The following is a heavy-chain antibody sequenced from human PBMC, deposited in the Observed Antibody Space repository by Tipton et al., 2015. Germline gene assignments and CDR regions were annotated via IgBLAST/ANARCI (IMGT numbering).Heavy chain of an antibody. J-gene: IGHJ4*02. V-gene: IGHV3-30*18. CDR3: AKAFQRGGYPPPAFDS. CDR2: ISSDGTSK. CDR1: GFTFSTYG. D-gene: IGHD1-1*01. Sequence: SLRLSCAAPGFTFSTYGMQWVRQAPGKGLEWVAGISSDGTSKYYVDSVKGRFTISRDNSENTLYLQMNSLRVEDTAVYYCAKAFQRGGYPPPAFDSWGQGTLVTVSS.